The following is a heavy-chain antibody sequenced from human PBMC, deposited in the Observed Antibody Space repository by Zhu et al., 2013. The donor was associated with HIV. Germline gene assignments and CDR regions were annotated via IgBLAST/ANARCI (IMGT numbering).Heavy chain of an antibody. D-gene: IGHD1-26*01. Sequence: EVQLVESGGGLVQPGGSLRLSCAASGFTFSSYWMSWVRQAPGKGLEWVANIKQDGSEKYYVDSVKGRFTISRDNAKNSLYLQMNSLRAEDTAVYYCARDRSEEGATLGFFDYWGQGTLVTVSS. CDR1: GFTFSSYW. CDR3: ARDRSEEGATLGFFDY. V-gene: IGHV3-7*01. J-gene: IGHJ4*02. CDR2: IKQDGSEK.